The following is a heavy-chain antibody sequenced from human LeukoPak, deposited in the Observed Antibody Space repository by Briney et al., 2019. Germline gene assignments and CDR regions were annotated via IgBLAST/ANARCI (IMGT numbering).Heavy chain of an antibody. Sequence: SVKVSCKASGVTFSSYAISWVRQAPGQGLEWLGRIIPILGIANYAQKCQGRVTITADKSTSTAYMELSSLRSEDTAVYYCASARSSSWYVGTYYYYYGMDVWGQGTTVTVSS. J-gene: IGHJ6*02. CDR1: GVTFSSYA. CDR3: ASARSSSWYVGTYYYYYGMDV. D-gene: IGHD6-13*01. V-gene: IGHV1-69*04. CDR2: IIPILGIA.